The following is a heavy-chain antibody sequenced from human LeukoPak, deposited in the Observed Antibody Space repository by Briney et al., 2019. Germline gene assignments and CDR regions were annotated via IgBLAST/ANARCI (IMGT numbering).Heavy chain of an antibody. J-gene: IGHJ4*02. CDR2: IWSDGSRE. Sequence: PGRSLRLSCAASGFTFSHYGMHWVRLSPGKGLEWVAGIWSDGSRENYVDSVKGRFTIFRDDSKNTLYLQMNSLRAEDTAVYSCGRDLSYGSLEFWGQGTLVTVSS. CDR1: GFTFSHYG. CDR3: GRDLSYGSLEF. V-gene: IGHV3-33*01. D-gene: IGHD3-10*01.